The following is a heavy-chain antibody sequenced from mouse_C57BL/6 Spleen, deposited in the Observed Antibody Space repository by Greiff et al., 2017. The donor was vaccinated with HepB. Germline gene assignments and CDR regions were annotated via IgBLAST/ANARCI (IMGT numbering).Heavy chain of an antibody. CDR3: ARGNYGNYLAWFAY. Sequence: QVQLQQSGAELVKPGASVKMSCKASGHTFTSYWITWVKQRPGQGLEWIGDIYPGSGSTNYNEKFKSKATLTVDTSSSTAYMQLSSLTSEDSAVYYCARGNYGNYLAWFAYWGQGTLVTVSA. CDR1: GHTFTSYW. V-gene: IGHV1-55*01. D-gene: IGHD2-1*01. CDR2: IYPGSGST. J-gene: IGHJ3*01.